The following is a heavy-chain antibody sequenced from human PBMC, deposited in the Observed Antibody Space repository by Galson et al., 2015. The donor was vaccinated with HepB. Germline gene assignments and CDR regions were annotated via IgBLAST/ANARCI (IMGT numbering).Heavy chain of an antibody. V-gene: IGHV3-53*01. D-gene: IGHD3-10*01. CDR3: ARGGGDALYYFDS. J-gene: IGHJ4*02. CDR2: LYIVVST. CDR1: GFSVRNYY. Sequence: SLRLSCAASGFSVRNYYMLWVRQAPGKGLEWVSLLYIVVSTYYADPVKRRFTISRDNSKNTLYLQMSSLRAEDTAVYYCARGGGDALYYFDSWGQGALVTVST.